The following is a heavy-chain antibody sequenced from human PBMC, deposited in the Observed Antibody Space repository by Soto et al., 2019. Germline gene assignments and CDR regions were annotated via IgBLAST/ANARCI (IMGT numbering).Heavy chain of an antibody. J-gene: IGHJ6*03. D-gene: IGHD3-10*01. Sequence: SETLSLTCTVSGGSISSYYWSWNRQPPGKGLEWIGYIYYSGSTNYNPSLKSRVTISVDTSKNQFSLKLSSVTAADTAVYYCARDFYGSGSYWVMDVWGKGTTVTVSS. V-gene: IGHV4-59*01. CDR3: ARDFYGSGSYWVMDV. CDR1: GGSISSYY. CDR2: IYYSGST.